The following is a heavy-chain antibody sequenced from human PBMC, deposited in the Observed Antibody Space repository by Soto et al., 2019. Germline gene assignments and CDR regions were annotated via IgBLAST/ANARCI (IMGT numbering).Heavy chain of an antibody. J-gene: IGHJ6*02. CDR1: GFTFSSYA. V-gene: IGHV3-23*01. CDR3: AKEGSGYYSYYYYGMDV. Sequence: LRLSCAASGFTFSSYAMSWVRQAPGKGMERVSAISCSGGSTYYADSVKGRFTISRDNSKNTLYLQMNSLRAEDTAVYFCAKEGSGYYSYYYYGMDVWGQGTTVTVSS. CDR2: ISCSGGST. D-gene: IGHD3-3*01.